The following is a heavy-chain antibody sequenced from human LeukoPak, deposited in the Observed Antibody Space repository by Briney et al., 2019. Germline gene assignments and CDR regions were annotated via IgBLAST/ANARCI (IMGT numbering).Heavy chain of an antibody. V-gene: IGHV4-31*03. Sequence: SETLSLTCTVSGGSISSGGYYWSWIRQHPGKGLEWIGYIYYSGSTYYNPSLKSRATISVDTSKNQFSLKLSSVTAADTAVYYCARDFGIGAVAGYAFDIWGQGTMVTVSS. J-gene: IGHJ3*02. CDR1: GGSISSGGYY. CDR3: ARDFGIGAVAGYAFDI. D-gene: IGHD6-19*01. CDR2: IYYSGST.